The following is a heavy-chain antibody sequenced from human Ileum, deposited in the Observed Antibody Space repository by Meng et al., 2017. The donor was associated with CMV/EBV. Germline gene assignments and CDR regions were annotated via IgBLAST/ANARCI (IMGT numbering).Heavy chain of an antibody. D-gene: IGHD2-21*02. CDR3: ASGDSLRAVDF. J-gene: IGHJ4*02. V-gene: IGHV4-39*07. CDR2: IYYSGGT. CDR1: GASISRSTYY. Sequence: LHLQESGPGLVKPSETLSLTCTVSGASISRSTYYWGWIRQPPGKGLEWIGSIYYSGGTYYNPSLKSRVTISVDTSKNQFSLKLNSVTAADTAVYYCASGDSLRAVDFWGQGTLVTVSS.